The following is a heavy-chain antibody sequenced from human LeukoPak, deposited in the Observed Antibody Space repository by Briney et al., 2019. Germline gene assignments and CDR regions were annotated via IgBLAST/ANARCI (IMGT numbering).Heavy chain of an antibody. J-gene: IGHJ4*02. Sequence: ASVKVSCKASGYTFTGYYMHWVRQAPGQGLEWMGWINPNSGGTNYAQKFQGRVTMTRDTSISTAYMELSRLRSDDTAVYYCARKANSSFGFDYWGQGTLVTVSS. CDR1: GYTFTGYY. D-gene: IGHD6-6*01. CDR2: INPNSGGT. CDR3: ARKANSSFGFDY. V-gene: IGHV1-2*02.